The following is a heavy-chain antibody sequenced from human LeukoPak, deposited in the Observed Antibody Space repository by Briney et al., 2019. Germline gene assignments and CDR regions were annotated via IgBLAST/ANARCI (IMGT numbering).Heavy chain of an antibody. CDR2: ISGSGGST. Sequence: GGSLRLSCAASGFTFSSYAVSWVRQAPGKGLEWVSAISGSGGSTYYADSVKGRFTISRDNSKNTLYLQMNSLRAEDTAVYYCAKPPSGYYYMYYFDYWGQGTLVTVSS. CDR3: AKPPSGYYYMYYFDY. J-gene: IGHJ4*02. D-gene: IGHD3-22*01. V-gene: IGHV3-23*01. CDR1: GFTFSSYA.